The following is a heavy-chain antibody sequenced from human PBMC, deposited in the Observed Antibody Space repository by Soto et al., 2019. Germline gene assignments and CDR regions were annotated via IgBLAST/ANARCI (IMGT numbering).Heavy chain of an antibody. Sequence: SETLSLTCTVSGASISCFYWSWIRKSAGKGLEWVGRIYATGTTDYNPSLKSRVMMSVDTSKKQFSLKLRSVTAADTAVYYCVRDGTKTLRDWFDPWGQGISVTVSS. CDR3: VRDGTKTLRDWFDP. CDR1: GASISCFY. CDR2: IYATGTT. V-gene: IGHV4-4*07. J-gene: IGHJ5*02. D-gene: IGHD1-1*01.